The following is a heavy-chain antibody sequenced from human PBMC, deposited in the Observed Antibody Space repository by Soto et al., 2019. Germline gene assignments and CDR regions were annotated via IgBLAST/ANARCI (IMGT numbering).Heavy chain of an antibody. Sequence: ASVKVSCKASGYTFTSYAMHWVRQAPGQRLEWMGWINAGNGNTKYSQKFQGRVTITRDTSASTAYMELSSLRSEDTAVYYCARVLPGIAVAGVVDYWGQGTLVTVSS. D-gene: IGHD6-19*01. CDR1: GYTFTSYA. CDR2: INAGNGNT. V-gene: IGHV1-3*01. J-gene: IGHJ4*02. CDR3: ARVLPGIAVAGVVDY.